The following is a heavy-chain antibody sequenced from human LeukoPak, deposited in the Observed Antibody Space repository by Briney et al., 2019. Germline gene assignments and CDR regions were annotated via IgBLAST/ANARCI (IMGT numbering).Heavy chain of an antibody. CDR2: INPSGGST. CDR1: GYTFTSYD. J-gene: IGHJ4*02. Sequence: ASVKVSCKASGYTFTSYDINWVRQATGQGLEWMGIINPSGGSTSYAQKFQGRVTMTRDTSTSTVYMELSSLRSEDTAVYYCARADGGYSYSHDGSFFDYWGQGTLVTVSS. CDR3: ARADGGYSYSHDGSFFDY. D-gene: IGHD5-18*01. V-gene: IGHV1-46*01.